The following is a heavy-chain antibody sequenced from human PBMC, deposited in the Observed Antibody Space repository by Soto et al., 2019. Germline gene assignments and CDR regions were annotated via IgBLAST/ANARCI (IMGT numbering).Heavy chain of an antibody. CDR3: ARRYGPGFDY. CDR2: IYYSGST. Sequence: SETLSLTCTVSGGSISSYCWSWIRQPPGKGLEWIGYIYYSGSTNYNPSLKSRVTISVDTSKNQFSLKLSSVTAADTAVYYCARRYGPGFDYWGQGTLVTVS. J-gene: IGHJ4*02. V-gene: IGHV4-59*08. CDR1: GGSISSYC. D-gene: IGHD4-17*01.